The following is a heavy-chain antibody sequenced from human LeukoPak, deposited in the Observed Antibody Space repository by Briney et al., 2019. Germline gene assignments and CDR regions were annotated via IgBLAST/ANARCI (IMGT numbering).Heavy chain of an antibody. Sequence: SETLSLTCTVSGGSISSYYWSWIRQPPGKGLEWIGYIYYSGSTNYNPSLKSRVTISVDTSKNQFSLKLSSVTAADTAVYYCASSGYDFWSGYYPAYYFDCWGQGTLVTVSS. CDR1: GGSISSYY. J-gene: IGHJ4*02. CDR2: IYYSGST. CDR3: ASSGYDFWSGYYPAYYFDC. D-gene: IGHD3-3*01. V-gene: IGHV4-59*12.